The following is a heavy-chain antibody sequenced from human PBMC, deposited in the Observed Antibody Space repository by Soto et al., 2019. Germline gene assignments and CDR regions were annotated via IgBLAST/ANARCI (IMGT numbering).Heavy chain of an antibody. CDR1: GGSVGSGEYY. V-gene: IGHV4-30-4*01. CDR2: IYDSGLT. CDR3: ARDVAHGYTENV. Sequence: QVQLQESGPGLVKPSQTLSLACTVSGGSVGSGEYYYSWIRQPPGKGLEWIGYIYDSGLTNYTPSLKGRVTMSLDRSNNQVSLKLSSVTAADTAVYFCARDVAHGYTENVWGQGTMVTVSS. J-gene: IGHJ3*01. D-gene: IGHD5-18*01.